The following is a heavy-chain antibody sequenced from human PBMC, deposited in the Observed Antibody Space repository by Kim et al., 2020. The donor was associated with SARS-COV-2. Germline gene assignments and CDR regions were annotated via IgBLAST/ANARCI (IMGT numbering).Heavy chain of an antibody. D-gene: IGHD3-3*01. Sequence: SETLSLTCTVSGGSISSYYWSWIRQPPGKGLEWIGYIYYSGSTNYNPSLMSRVTISVDTSTNQFPLKLSSVTAADTAVYYCARDHREWLQYTAYWYFDL. CDR1: GGSISSYY. V-gene: IGHV4-59*01. J-gene: IGHJ2*01. CDR2: IYYSGST. CDR3: ARDHREWLQYTAYWYFDL.